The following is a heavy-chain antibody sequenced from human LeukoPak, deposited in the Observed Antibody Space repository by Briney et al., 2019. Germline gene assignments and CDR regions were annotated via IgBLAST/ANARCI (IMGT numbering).Heavy chain of an antibody. D-gene: IGHD2-2*01. J-gene: IGHJ5*02. Sequence: RASVKVSCKVSGYTLTELSMHWVRQAPGKGLEWMGGFDPEDGETIYAQEFQGRVTMTEDTSTDTAYMELSSLRSEDTAVYCCATRTVPAAVSPWFDPWGQGTLVTVSS. CDR2: FDPEDGET. V-gene: IGHV1-24*01. CDR3: ATRTVPAAVSPWFDP. CDR1: GYTLTELS.